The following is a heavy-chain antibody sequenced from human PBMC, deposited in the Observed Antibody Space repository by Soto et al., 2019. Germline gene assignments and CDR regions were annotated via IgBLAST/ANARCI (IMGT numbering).Heavy chain of an antibody. J-gene: IGHJ3*02. D-gene: IGHD6-19*01. Sequence: GSLRLSCASSVFTFSSYAMSCVRHSPGKWLECFSAISGSGGSTYYADSVKGRFTISRDNSKNTLYLQMNSLIADDTAVYYCAIGTGYSSRWLVYWVGDDAFDIWGQGKKVSVS. CDR1: VFTFSSYA. CDR2: ISGSGGST. CDR3: AIGTGYSSRWLVYWVGDDAFDI. V-gene: IGHV3-23*01.